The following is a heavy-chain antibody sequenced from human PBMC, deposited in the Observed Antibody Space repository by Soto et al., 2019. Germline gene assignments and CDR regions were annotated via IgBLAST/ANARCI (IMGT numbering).Heavy chain of an antibody. V-gene: IGHV3-23*01. CDR2: ISYSGDST. CDR1: GFTFNKYA. CDR3: ATGYCSSTSCYTEHYNWFDP. J-gene: IGHJ5*02. D-gene: IGHD2-2*02. Sequence: ESLLLSFAASGFTFNKYAMSWVRQAPGKGLEWVSAISYSGDSTYYADSVKGRFTISRDNSKNTLYLQMNSLRAEDTAVYYCATGYCSSTSCYTEHYNWFDPWGQGTLVTVSS.